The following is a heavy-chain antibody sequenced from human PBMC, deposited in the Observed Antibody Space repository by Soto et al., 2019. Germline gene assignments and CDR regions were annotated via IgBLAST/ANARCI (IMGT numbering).Heavy chain of an antibody. Sequence: EVQLVESGGGLVEPGGSLRLSCAASGFTFSRAWMNWVRQVPGKGLEWVGRIKSKSDGGTVDYPAAMKVRFTISRDDSKKTRYLQVNRLETEDTAGYDCTAVRGGDKALVAYDFWCQGTLVTVSS. D-gene: IGHD2-15*01. V-gene: IGHV3-15*07. CDR2: IKSKSDGGTV. CDR1: GFTFSRAW. CDR3: TAVRGGDKALVAYDF. J-gene: IGHJ4*02.